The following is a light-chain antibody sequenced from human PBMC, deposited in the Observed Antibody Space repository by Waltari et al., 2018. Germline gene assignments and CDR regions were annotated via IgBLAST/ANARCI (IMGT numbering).Light chain of an antibody. V-gene: IGLV2-14*01. CDR2: EVS. CDR3: SSYTSSSTVV. CDR1: SSDVGGYNY. J-gene: IGLJ2*01. Sequence: QSALPQPASVSGSPGQSITISCTGTSSDVGGYNYVSWYQQHPGNAPNLMIYEVSNRPSGVSNRFSGSKSGNTASLTISGLQAEDEADYYCSSYTSSSTVVFGGGTKLTVL.